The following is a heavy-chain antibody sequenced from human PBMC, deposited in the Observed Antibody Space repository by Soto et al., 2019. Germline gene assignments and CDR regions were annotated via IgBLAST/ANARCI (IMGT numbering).Heavy chain of an antibody. J-gene: IGHJ4*02. Sequence: GGSLRLSCAASGFTFSSYGMHWVRQAPGKGLEWVAVISYDGSNKYYADSVKGRFTISRDNSKNTLYLQMNSLRAEDTAVYYCAKDRDKGSSWYVFDYWGQGTLVTVSS. D-gene: IGHD6-13*01. CDR2: ISYDGSNK. V-gene: IGHV3-30*18. CDR3: AKDRDKGSSWYVFDY. CDR1: GFTFSSYG.